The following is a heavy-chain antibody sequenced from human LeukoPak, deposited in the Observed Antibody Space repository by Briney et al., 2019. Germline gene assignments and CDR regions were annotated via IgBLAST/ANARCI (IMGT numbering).Heavy chain of an antibody. V-gene: IGHV4-34*01. CDR3: ARGPKYCSGGSCYYEGWGYYFDY. Sequence: SETLSLTCAAYGGSFSGYYWSWIRQPPGKGLEWIGEINHSGSTNYNPSLKSRVTISVDTSKNQFSLKLSSVTAADTAVYYCARGPKYCSGGSCYYEGWGYYFDYWGQGTLVTVSS. J-gene: IGHJ4*02. CDR1: GGSFSGYY. CDR2: INHSGST. D-gene: IGHD2-15*01.